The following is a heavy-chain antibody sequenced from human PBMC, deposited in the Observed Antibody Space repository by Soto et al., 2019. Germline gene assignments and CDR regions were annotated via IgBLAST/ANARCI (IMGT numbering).Heavy chain of an antibody. CDR3: GPRGAVADPRGY. D-gene: IGHD6-19*01. CDR1: GGSFSDFY. J-gene: IGHJ4*02. V-gene: IGHV4-34*01. CDR2: INHSGNT. Sequence: QVQLQQWGAGLLKPSETLSLTCAVYGGSFSDFYWTWIRQLPGKGLEWIGEINHSGNTNYNPSLKSRVAISGDTSKNQFSLNLRSVTAADTAVYYCGPRGAVADPRGYWGQGTLVTVSS.